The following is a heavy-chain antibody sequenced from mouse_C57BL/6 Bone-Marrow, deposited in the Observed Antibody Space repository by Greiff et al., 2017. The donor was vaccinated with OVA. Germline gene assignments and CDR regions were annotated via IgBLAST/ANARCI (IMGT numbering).Heavy chain of an antibody. CDR3: THGYEGYFDV. J-gene: IGHJ1*03. CDR1: GFNIKDYY. V-gene: IGHV14-1*01. D-gene: IGHD2-2*01. CDR2: IDPEDGDT. Sequence: VQLQQSGAELVRPGASVKLSCTASGFNIKDYYMHWVKQRPEQGLEWIGRIDPEDGDTESAPKFQGKATMTADTSSNTAYLQLSSLTSEDTAVYYCTHGYEGYFDVWGTGTTVTVSS.